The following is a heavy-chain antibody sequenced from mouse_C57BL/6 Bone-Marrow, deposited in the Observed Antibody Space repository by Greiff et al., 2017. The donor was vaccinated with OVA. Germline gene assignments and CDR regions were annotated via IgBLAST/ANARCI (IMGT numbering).Heavy chain of an antibody. Sequence: VQLQQSGAELVRPGASVKLSCTASGFNIKDDYMHWVKQRPEQGLEWIGWIDPENGDTEYASKFQGKATITADTSSNPAYLQRSSLTSEDTAVDYCTSYGNFDYWGQGTTLTVSS. J-gene: IGHJ2*01. D-gene: IGHD2-1*01. V-gene: IGHV14-4*01. CDR1: GFNIKDDY. CDR3: TSYGNFDY. CDR2: IDPENGDT.